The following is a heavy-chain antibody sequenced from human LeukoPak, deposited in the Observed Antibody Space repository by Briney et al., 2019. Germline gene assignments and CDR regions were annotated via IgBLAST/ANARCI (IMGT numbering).Heavy chain of an antibody. V-gene: IGHV1-69*04. Sequence: GSSVKVSCKASGGTFSSYAISWVRQAPGQGLEWMGRIIPILGIANYAQKFQGRVTITADKSTSTAYMELSSLRSEDTAVYYCASAYGSGDGLLDYWGQGTLVTVYS. D-gene: IGHD3-10*01. CDR1: GGTFSSYA. J-gene: IGHJ4*02. CDR2: IIPILGIA. CDR3: ASAYGSGDGLLDY.